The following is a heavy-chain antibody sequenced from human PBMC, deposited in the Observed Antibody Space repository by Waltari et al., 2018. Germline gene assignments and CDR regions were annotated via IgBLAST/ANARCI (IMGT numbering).Heavy chain of an antibody. CDR1: GGSISSYY. Sequence: QVQLQESGPGLVKPSETLSLTCTVSGGSISSYYWSWNRQPPGKGLEWIGYIYSSGSTNYNPSLKIRVTISVDTSKNQFSLKLSSVTAADTAVYYCAREDSSGNFDYWGQGTLVTVSS. V-gene: IGHV4-59*01. J-gene: IGHJ4*02. CDR3: AREDSSGNFDY. D-gene: IGHD6-6*01. CDR2: IYSSGST.